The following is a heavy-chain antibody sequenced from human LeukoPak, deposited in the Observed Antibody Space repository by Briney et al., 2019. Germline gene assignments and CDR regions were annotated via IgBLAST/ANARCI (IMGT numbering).Heavy chain of an antibody. Sequence: ASVKVSCKASGYTFTVYHVHWVRQAPGQGLEWMGWINPNSGGTKYAQKFQGRVTMTRDTSISTAYMELSRLRSDDTAVYYCATEVTDWGQGTLVTVSS. CDR2: INPNSGGT. J-gene: IGHJ4*02. CDR1: GYTFTVYH. V-gene: IGHV1-2*02. D-gene: IGHD5-18*01. CDR3: ATEVTD.